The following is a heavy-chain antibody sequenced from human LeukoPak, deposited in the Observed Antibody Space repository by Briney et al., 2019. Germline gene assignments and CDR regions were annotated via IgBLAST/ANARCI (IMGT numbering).Heavy chain of an antibody. D-gene: IGHD3-10*01. CDR3: ARAAPLPGSGSYFDY. CDR2: IIPIFGTA. V-gene: IGHV1-69*06. Sequence: SVKVSCKASGGTFSSYAISWVRQAPGQGLEWMGGIIPIFGTANYAQKFQGRVTITADKSTSTAYMELGSLRSEDTAVYYCARAAPLPGSGSYFDYWGQGTLVTVSS. J-gene: IGHJ4*02. CDR1: GGTFSSYA.